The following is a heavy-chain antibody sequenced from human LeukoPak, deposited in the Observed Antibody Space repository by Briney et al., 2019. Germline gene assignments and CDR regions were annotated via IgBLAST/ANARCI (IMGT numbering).Heavy chain of an antibody. V-gene: IGHV4-34*01. Sequence: SETLSLTCAVYGGSFSGYYWSWIRQPPGKGLEWIGEINHSGSTNYNPSLKSRVTISVDTSKNQFSLKLSSVTAADTAVYYCARGSPDWPEAVAGPNHKPNLEFDPWGQGTLVTVSS. CDR1: GGSFSGYY. CDR2: INHSGST. D-gene: IGHD6-19*01. J-gene: IGHJ5*02. CDR3: ARGSPDWPEAVAGPNHKPNLEFDP.